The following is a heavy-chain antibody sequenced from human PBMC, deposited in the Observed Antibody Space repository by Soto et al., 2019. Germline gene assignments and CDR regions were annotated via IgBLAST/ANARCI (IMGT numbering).Heavy chain of an antibody. CDR3: ARTPYDFWSGVYFDY. D-gene: IGHD3-3*01. J-gene: IGHJ4*02. CDR2: IKQDGSEK. Sequence: PGGSLRLSCAASGFTFSSYWMSWVRQAPGKGLEWVANIKQDGSEKYYVDSVKGRFTISRDNAKNSLYLQMNSLRAEDTAVYYCARTPYDFWSGVYFDYWGQGTLVTVSS. CDR1: GFTFSSYW. V-gene: IGHV3-7*01.